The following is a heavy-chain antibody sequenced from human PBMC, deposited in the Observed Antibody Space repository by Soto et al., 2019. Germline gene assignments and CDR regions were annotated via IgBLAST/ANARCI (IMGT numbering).Heavy chain of an antibody. CDR1: GGSISSYY. CDR3: ARAGRGSSSSWDYFDY. Sequence: SETLSLTCTVSGGSISSYYWSWIRQPPGKGLEWIGYIYYSGSTNYNPSLKSRVTISVDTSKNQFSLKLSSVTAADTAVYYCARAGRGSSSSWDYFDYWGQGTLVTVSS. V-gene: IGHV4-59*01. J-gene: IGHJ4*02. CDR2: IYYSGST. D-gene: IGHD6-13*01.